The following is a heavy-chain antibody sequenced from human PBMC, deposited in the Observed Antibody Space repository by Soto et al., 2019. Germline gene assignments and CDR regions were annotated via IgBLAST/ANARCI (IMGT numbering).Heavy chain of an antibody. CDR3: AREVVTANYYYGMDV. V-gene: IGHV1-69*06. CDR1: GGTFSSYA. CDR2: IIPIFGTA. Sequence: SVKVSCKASGGTFSSYAISWVLQAPGQGLEWMGGIIPIFGTANYAQKFQGRVTITADKSTSTAYMELSSLRSEDTAVYYCAREVVTANYYYGMDVWGQGTTVTVSS. D-gene: IGHD2-21*02. J-gene: IGHJ6*02.